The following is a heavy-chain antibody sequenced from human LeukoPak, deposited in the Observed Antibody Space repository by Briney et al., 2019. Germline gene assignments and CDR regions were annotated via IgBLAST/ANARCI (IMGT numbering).Heavy chain of an antibody. J-gene: IGHJ4*02. Sequence: GRSLRLSCAASGFTFSHYAMHWVRQAPGKGLEWVAFISYDGSNKYYADSVKGRFTISRDNSKNTLYLQMNSLRAEDTAVYYCTTPIAVAGTEDYWGQGTLVTVSS. V-gene: IGHV3-30*04. CDR1: GFTFSHYA. CDR2: ISYDGSNK. D-gene: IGHD6-19*01. CDR3: TTPIAVAGTEDY.